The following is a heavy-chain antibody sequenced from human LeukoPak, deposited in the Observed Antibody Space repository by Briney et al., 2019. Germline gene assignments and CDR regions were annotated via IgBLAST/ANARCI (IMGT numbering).Heavy chain of an antibody. CDR3: ARSSGDFDY. CDR2: INHSGST. J-gene: IGHJ4*02. D-gene: IGHD7-27*01. Sequence: SETLSLTCAVYGGSFSGYYWSWIRQPPGKGLEGIGEINHSGSTNYNPSLKSRVTISVDTSKNQFSLKLSSVTAADTAVYYCARSSGDFDYWGQGTLVTVSS. CDR1: GGSFSGYY. V-gene: IGHV4-34*01.